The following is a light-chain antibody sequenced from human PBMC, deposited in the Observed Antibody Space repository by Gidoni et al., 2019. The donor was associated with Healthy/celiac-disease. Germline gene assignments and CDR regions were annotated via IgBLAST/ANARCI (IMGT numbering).Light chain of an antibody. CDR1: KLGDKD. Sequence: SYERTQPPAVAVAPGQTASITCSGDKLGDKDVCWYQQKPDQSPVLVIYQDNKRPSGIPDRFSGSNSGITATLTISGTQAMDEADYYCQAWDSSTYVFGTGTKVTVL. V-gene: IGLV3-1*01. CDR2: QDN. CDR3: QAWDSSTYV. J-gene: IGLJ1*01.